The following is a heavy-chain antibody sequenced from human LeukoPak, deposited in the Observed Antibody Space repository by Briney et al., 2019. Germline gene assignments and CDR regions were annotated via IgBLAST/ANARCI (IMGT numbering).Heavy chain of an antibody. J-gene: IGHJ2*01. Sequence: SETLSPTCTVSGGSVSSYYWSWIRQPPGKGLEWIGYIYNSESTNYNSSLESRVTISVDTSKNQFFLKLSSVTAADTAVYYCARFHSGPSGWYVLWYFDLWGRGTLVTVSS. CDR1: GGSVSSYY. V-gene: IGHV4-4*09. CDR3: ARFHSGPSGWYVLWYFDL. CDR2: IYNSEST. D-gene: IGHD6-19*01.